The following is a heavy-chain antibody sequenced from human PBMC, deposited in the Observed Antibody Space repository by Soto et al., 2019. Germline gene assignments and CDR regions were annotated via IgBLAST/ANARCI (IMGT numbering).Heavy chain of an antibody. CDR3: AGQKWLFPELDY. J-gene: IGHJ4*02. D-gene: IGHD3-22*01. CDR2: IYYSGST. CDR1: GGSISSYY. Sequence: NPSETLSLTCTVSGGSISSYYWSWIRQPPGKGLEWIGYIYYSGSTNYNPSLKSRVTISVDTSKNQFSLKLSSVTAADTAVYYCAGQKWLFPELDYWGQGTLVTVSS. V-gene: IGHV4-59*08.